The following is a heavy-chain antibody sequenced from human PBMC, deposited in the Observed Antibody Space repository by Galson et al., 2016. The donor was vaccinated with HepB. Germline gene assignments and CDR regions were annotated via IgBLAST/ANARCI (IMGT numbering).Heavy chain of an antibody. CDR2: IWYDGGNK. CDR1: GFTFSSYG. Sequence: SLRLSCAASGFTFSSYGMHWVRQAPGKGLEWVAVIWYDGGNKYYADSVKGRFTISRDNSKNTLYLQMNRLRTEDTAVYYCVRGHSTAFYYDGSGYSPGDNWGQGTLVTVSS. J-gene: IGHJ4*02. CDR3: VRGHSTAFYYDGSGYSPGDN. D-gene: IGHD3-22*01. V-gene: IGHV3-33*01.